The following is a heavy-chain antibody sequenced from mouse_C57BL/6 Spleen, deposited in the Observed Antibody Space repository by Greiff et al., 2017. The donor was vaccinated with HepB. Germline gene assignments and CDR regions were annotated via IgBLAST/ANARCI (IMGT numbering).Heavy chain of an antibody. CDR2: IYPSDSET. Sequence: QVQLQQPGAELVRPGSSVKLSCKASGYTFTSYWMDWVKQRPGQGLEWIGNIYPSDSETHYNQKFKDKATLTVDKSSSTAYMQHSSLTSDDSAVCYSARRIREGNAMDYWGQGTSVTVSS. V-gene: IGHV1-61*01. D-gene: IGHD2-4*01. CDR1: GYTFTSYW. J-gene: IGHJ4*01. CDR3: ARRIREGNAMDY.